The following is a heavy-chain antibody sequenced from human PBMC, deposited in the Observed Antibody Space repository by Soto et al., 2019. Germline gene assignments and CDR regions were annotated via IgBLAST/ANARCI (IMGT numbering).Heavy chain of an antibody. CDR3: ARTVLGPDLLADSFVDYYYYMDV. CDR2: FYYTGST. CDR1: GGSISNFY. V-gene: IGHV4-59*08. D-gene: IGHD3-9*01. J-gene: IGHJ6*03. Sequence: SETLSLTCTVSGGSISNFYWSWIRQPPGKGLEWIGFFYYTGSTSYNPSLKLRVTFSADSSRGQFSLRLNSVTAADTAVYYCARTVLGPDLLADSFVDYYYYMDVWGQGTTVTVSS.